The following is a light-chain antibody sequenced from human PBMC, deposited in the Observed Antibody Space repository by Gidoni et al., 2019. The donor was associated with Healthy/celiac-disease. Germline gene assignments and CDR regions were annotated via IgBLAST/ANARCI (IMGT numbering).Light chain of an antibody. Sequence: DIVMTQSPDSLAVSLGERATINCKSSQSVFYSSNNKNYLAWYQQKPGQPPKLLIYWASTRESGVPDRFSGSGSGTDFTLTISSLQAEDVAVYYCQQYYSTPPWTFXQXTKVXIK. CDR2: WAS. CDR1: QSVFYSSNNKNY. CDR3: QQYYSTPPWT. J-gene: IGKJ1*01. V-gene: IGKV4-1*01.